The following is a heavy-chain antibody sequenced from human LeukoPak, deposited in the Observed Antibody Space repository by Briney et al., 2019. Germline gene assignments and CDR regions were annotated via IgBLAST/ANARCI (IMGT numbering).Heavy chain of an antibody. CDR2: IYYSGST. CDR3: ARCIPENGDYKRGIDY. D-gene: IGHD4-17*01. CDR1: GGSISSRSYY. V-gene: IGHV4-39*01. Sequence: PSETLSLTCTVSGGSISSRSYYWGWIRQPPGQGLEWIGSIYYSGSTSYNASLKSRVTTSVDTSKNQFSLKLSSVTAADTAVYYCARCIPENGDYKRGIDYWGQGTLVTVSS. J-gene: IGHJ4*02.